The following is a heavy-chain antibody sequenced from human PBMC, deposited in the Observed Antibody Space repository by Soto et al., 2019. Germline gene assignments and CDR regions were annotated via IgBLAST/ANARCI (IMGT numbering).Heavy chain of an antibody. V-gene: IGHV4-30-4*01. CDR3: ARESPGYFNFDY. CDR1: GGSISSGDYY. CDR2: IYYSGST. J-gene: IGHJ4*02. Sequence: PSETLSVTCTVSGGSISSGDYYWSWIRQPPGKGLEWIGYIYYSGSTYYNPSLKSRFTISVDTSKNQFSLKLSSVTAADTAVYYCARESPGYFNFDYWGQGTLVTVSS. D-gene: IGHD3-9*01.